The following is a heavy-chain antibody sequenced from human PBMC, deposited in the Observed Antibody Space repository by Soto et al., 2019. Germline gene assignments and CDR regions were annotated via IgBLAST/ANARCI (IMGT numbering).Heavy chain of an antibody. J-gene: IGHJ4*02. V-gene: IGHV1-18*04. D-gene: IGHD3-16*01. CDR3: ASARDPPGEQGFDY. Sequence: QVQLVQSGAEVRKPGASVKVSCKASGYTFTSYGFSWVRQAPGQGLEWMGWIGAYNGYTNFARKLQGRVAMTTDTATGTAYMELRSLRSDDTALYYCASARDPPGEQGFDYWGQGTLVTVSS. CDR2: IGAYNGYT. CDR1: GYTFTSYG.